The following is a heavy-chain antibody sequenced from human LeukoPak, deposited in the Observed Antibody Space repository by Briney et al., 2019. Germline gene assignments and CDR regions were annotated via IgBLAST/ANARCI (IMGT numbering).Heavy chain of an antibody. CDR1: GGSISSSSYY. D-gene: IGHD3-9*01. V-gene: IGHV4-39*01. J-gene: IGHJ3*02. Sequence: NPSETLSLTCTVSGGSISSSSYYWGWIRQPPGKGLEWIGSIYYSGSTYYSPSLKSRVTISVDTSKNQFSLKLSSVTAADTAVYYCAGAMTGNDAFDIWGQGTMVTVSS. CDR2: IYYSGST. CDR3: AGAMTGNDAFDI.